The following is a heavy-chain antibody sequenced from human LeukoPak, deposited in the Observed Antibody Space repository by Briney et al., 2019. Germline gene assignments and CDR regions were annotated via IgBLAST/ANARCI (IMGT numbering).Heavy chain of an antibody. CDR1: GFPFSSYS. CDR2: ISSSSSYI. V-gene: IGHV3-21*01. D-gene: IGHD5-18*01. Sequence: GETLRLSCVASGFPFSSYSMNWVRQAPGKGLEWVSSISSSSSYIYYAASVKGRFTISRDNAKNSLYLHMNSLRAEDTAVYYCARDTSVDTAMANHDAFDIWGQGTMVTVSS. J-gene: IGHJ3*02. CDR3: ARDTSVDTAMANHDAFDI.